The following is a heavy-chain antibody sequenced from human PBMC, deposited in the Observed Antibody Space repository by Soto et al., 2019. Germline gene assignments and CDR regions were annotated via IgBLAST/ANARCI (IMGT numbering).Heavy chain of an antibody. V-gene: IGHV1-2*04. CDR1: GYTVTNHW. D-gene: IGHD6-13*01. J-gene: IGHJ6*02. CDR2: INPNSGGT. Sequence: ASVKASCKALGYTVTNHWMHWVRQAPGQGLEWMGWINPNSGGTNYAQKFQGWVTMTRDTSISTAYMELGRLRSDDTAVYYCAREIPIAAAGTWYYGMDVWGQGTTVTVAS. CDR3: AREIPIAAAGTWYYGMDV.